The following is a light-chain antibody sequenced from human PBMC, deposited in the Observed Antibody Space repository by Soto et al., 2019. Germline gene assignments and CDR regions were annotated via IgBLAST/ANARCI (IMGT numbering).Light chain of an antibody. Sequence: DIVMTQSPLSLPVTPGEPASISCRSSQSLLHSNGYNYLDWYLQKPGQSPQLLIYLGSSRASGVPDRFSGSGSGTDFTLKISRVEAEDVGVYFCMQALQTPLTFVGGTKVEIK. V-gene: IGKV2-28*01. CDR1: QSLLHSNGYNY. CDR2: LGS. CDR3: MQALQTPLT. J-gene: IGKJ4*01.